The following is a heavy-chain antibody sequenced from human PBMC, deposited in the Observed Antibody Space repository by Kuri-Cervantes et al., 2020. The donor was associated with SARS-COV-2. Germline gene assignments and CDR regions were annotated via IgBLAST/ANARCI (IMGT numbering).Heavy chain of an antibody. CDR1: GFTFSSYA. D-gene: IGHD6-13*01. CDR3: AKASVTAAAPFDY. V-gene: IGHV3-23*01. J-gene: IGHJ4*02. Sequence: GESLKISCAASGFTFSSYAMSWVRQAPGKGLEWVSAISGSGGSTYYADSVKGRFTISRDNSKNTLYLQMNSLRAEDTAVYYCAKASVTAAAPFDYWGQGTLVTVSS. CDR2: ISGSGGST.